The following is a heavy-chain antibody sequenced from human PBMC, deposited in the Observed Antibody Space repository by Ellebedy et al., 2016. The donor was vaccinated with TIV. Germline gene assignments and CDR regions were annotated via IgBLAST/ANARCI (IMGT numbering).Heavy chain of an antibody. V-gene: IGHV1-24*01. CDR2: FDPEDGET. J-gene: IGHJ4*02. Sequence: ASVKVSXXVSGYTLTELSMHWVRQAPGKGLEWMGGFDPEDGETIYAQKFQGRVTITRDTSASTAYMELSSLRSEDTAVYYCATERNTGEGYFDYWGQGTLVTVSS. CDR1: GYTLTELS. CDR3: ATERNTGEGYFDY. D-gene: IGHD2/OR15-2a*01.